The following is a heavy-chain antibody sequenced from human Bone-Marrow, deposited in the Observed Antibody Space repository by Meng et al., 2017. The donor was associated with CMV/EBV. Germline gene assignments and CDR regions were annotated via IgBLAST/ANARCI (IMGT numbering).Heavy chain of an antibody. CDR3: TRHGDYGGS. J-gene: IGHJ4*02. Sequence: SCAASGFTFSDSAMHWVRQATGKGLEWVGRIRSKANNYATAYSASVQGRFIISRDDSKNTAYLQMNSLKTEDTAVYYCTRHGDYGGSWGQGTLVTVSS. CDR1: GFTFSDSA. D-gene: IGHD4-23*01. CDR2: IRSKANNYAT. V-gene: IGHV3-73*01.